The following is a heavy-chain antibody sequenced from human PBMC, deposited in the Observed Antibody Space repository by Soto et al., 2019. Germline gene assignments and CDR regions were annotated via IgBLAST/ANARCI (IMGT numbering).Heavy chain of an antibody. CDR2: INQSGST. D-gene: IGHD1-1*01. Sequence: QVQLQQWGAGLLKPSETLSLSCAVYGASFSGYYWNWIRQPPGKGLEWIGGINQSGSTNYSPSLKTRVTISVDTSKKQFSLRVSSVTAADTAVYYCARRFSGTGRYFDYWGQGTLVTVSS. V-gene: IGHV4-34*02. J-gene: IGHJ4*02. CDR1: GASFSGYY. CDR3: ARRFSGTGRYFDY.